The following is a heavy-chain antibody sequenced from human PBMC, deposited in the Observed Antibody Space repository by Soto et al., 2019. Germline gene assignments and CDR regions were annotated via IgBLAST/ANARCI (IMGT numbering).Heavy chain of an antibody. CDR2: ISAYNGNT. D-gene: IGHD2-2*03. CDR1: GYTFTSYG. CDR3: ARGGYCSSTSCYFLPTVNWFDP. Sequence: ASVKVSCKASGYTFTSYGISWVRQAPGQGLEWMGWISAYNGNTNYAQKLQGRVTMTTDTSTSTAYMELRGLRSDDTAVYYCARGGYCSSTSCYFLPTVNWFDPWGQGTLVTVSS. J-gene: IGHJ5*02. V-gene: IGHV1-18*01.